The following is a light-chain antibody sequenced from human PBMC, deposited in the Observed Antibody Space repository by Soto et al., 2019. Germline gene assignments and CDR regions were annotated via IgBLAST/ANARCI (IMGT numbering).Light chain of an antibody. J-gene: IGLJ3*02. V-gene: IGLV2-14*01. CDR2: EVS. Sequence: QSALTQPASVSGSPGQSITISCTGTSSDVGGYNYVSWYQQHPGKAPKLMIYEVSNRPSGVSNRFSGSKSDNTASLTISGLQAEDEADYYYSSYPSSSTWVFGGGTQLTVL. CDR1: SSDVGGYNY. CDR3: SSYPSSSTWV.